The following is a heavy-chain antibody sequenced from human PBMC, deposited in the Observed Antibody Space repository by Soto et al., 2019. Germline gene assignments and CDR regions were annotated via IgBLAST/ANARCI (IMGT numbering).Heavy chain of an antibody. J-gene: IGHJ6*02. D-gene: IGHD2-15*01. V-gene: IGHV3-30*18. CDR2: ISYDARTK. Sequence: LRLSCAASGFTFSNYGMHWVRQAPGRGLEWVAVISYDARTKYYADSVKGRFTISRDKSKNTLYLQMSSLSAEDTAVYYCAKEVVVVADPPVEGVDVWGQGTTVTVSS. CDR1: GFTFSNYG. CDR3: AKEVVVVADPPVEGVDV.